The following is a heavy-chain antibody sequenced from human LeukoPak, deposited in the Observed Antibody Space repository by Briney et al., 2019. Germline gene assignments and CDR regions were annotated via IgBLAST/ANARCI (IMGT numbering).Heavy chain of an antibody. CDR3: AKEGDYYGSGSYRDGFDI. CDR1: GFTFSDYS. Sequence: GGSLRLSCAASGFTFSDYSMHWVRQAPGKGLNWVAFIRYDGNNKYYADSVRGRFTISRDSFKNTLYLQMNSLRPEDTAVYYCAKEGDYYGSGSYRDGFDIWGQGTRATVSS. V-gene: IGHV3-30*02. J-gene: IGHJ3*02. CDR2: IRYDGNNK. D-gene: IGHD3-10*01.